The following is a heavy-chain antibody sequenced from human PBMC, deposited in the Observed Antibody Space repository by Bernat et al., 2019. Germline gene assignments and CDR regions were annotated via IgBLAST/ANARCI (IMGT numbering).Heavy chain of an antibody. CDR3: AKDSYGEEGWFDP. D-gene: IGHD4-17*01. CDR2: ISSSSSYT. V-gene: IGHV3-11*05. Sequence: QVQLVESGGGLVKPGGSLRLSCAASGFTFSDYYMSWIRQAPGKGLEWVSYISSSSSYTNYADSVKGRFTISRDNAKNSLYLQMNSLRAEDTAVYYCAKDSYGEEGWFDPWGQGTLVTVSS. CDR1: GFTFSDYY. J-gene: IGHJ5*02.